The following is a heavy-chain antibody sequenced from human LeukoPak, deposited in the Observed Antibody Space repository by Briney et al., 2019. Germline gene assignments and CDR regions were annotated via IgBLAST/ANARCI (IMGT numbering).Heavy chain of an antibody. J-gene: IGHJ4*02. CDR3: ARDIRGPTGFDSSGRDTLDY. CDR2: ILYDGTMK. CDR1: GFTFSSHA. D-gene: IGHD3-22*01. V-gene: IGHV3-30*04. Sequence: GGSLRLSCAASGFTFSSHALHWVRQAPGKGLEWVAVILYDGTMKYYGDSVKGRFTISRDNSNNMLYLQMNSLRPEDTAVYFCARDIRGPTGFDSSGRDTLDYWGQGTLVTVSS.